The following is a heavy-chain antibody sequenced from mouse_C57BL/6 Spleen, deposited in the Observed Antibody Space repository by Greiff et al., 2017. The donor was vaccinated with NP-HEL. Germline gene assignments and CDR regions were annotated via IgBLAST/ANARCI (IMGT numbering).Heavy chain of an antibody. CDR1: GYTFTSYG. CDR2: IYPRSGNT. Sequence: VKVVESGAELARPGASVKLSCKASGYTFTSYGISWVKQRTGQGLEWIGEIYPRSGNTYYNEKFKGKATLTADKSSSTAYMELRSLTSEDSAVYFCATHAMDYWGQGTSVTVSS. CDR3: ATHAMDY. V-gene: IGHV1-81*01. J-gene: IGHJ4*01.